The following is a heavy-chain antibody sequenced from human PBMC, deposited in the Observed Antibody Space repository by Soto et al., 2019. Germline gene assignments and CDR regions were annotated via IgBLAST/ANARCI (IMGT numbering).Heavy chain of an antibody. D-gene: IGHD2-2*03. Sequence: RSSETLSLTCAVYGGSFSGYYWSWIRQPPGKGLEWIGEINHSGSTNYNPSLKSRVTISVDTSKNQFSLKLSSVTAADTAVYYCARGSTLDIVVVPAAYKTNWFDPWGQGTLVTVSS. CDR2: INHSGST. CDR1: GGSFSGYY. V-gene: IGHV4-34*01. J-gene: IGHJ5*02. CDR3: ARGSTLDIVVVPAAYKTNWFDP.